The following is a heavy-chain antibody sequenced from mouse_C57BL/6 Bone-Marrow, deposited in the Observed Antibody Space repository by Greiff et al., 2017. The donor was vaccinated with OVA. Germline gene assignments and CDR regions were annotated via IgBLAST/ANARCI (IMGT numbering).Heavy chain of an antibody. CDR2: IDPSDSYT. Sequence: QVQLQQPGAELVMPGASVKLSCTASGYTFTSYWMHWVKQRPGQGLEWIGEIDPSDSYTNYNQKFKGKSTLTVDKSSSTAYMQLSSLTSEDSAVYYCARSFYGSSFYFDYWGQGTTLTVSS. D-gene: IGHD1-1*01. CDR3: ARSFYGSSFYFDY. V-gene: IGHV1-69*01. J-gene: IGHJ2*01. CDR1: GYTFTSYW.